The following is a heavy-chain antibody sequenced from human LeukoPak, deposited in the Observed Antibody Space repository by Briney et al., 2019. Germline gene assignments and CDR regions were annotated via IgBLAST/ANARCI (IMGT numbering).Heavy chain of an antibody. Sequence: GGSLRLSCAASGFTFSSYSMNWARQAPGKGLEWLSGISPRGGGTYYADSVKGRFTISRDDSKNTLSLQMNSLRVEETAVYYCARDLAWGAFDYWGQGTLVTVSS. V-gene: IGHV3-23*01. J-gene: IGHJ4*02. D-gene: IGHD7-27*01. CDR1: GFTFSSYS. CDR2: ISPRGGGT. CDR3: ARDLAWGAFDY.